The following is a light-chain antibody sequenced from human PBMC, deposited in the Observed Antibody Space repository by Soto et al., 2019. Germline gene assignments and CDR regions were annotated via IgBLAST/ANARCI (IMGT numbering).Light chain of an antibody. CDR3: HQYDDGPYT. CDR2: GAS. CDR1: QSVSSN. Sequence: EIVMTQSPATLSVSPGERATLSCRASQSVSSNLAWYQQKPGQAPRLLIYGASTRATGIPARFSGSGSGTEFTLTISSLQSEDFAVYYCHQYDDGPYTFGQGTKVDNK. V-gene: IGKV3-15*01. J-gene: IGKJ2*01.